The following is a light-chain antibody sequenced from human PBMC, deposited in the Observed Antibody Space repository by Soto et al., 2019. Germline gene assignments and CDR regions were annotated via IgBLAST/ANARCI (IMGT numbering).Light chain of an antibody. V-gene: IGKV3-20*01. CDR3: QQYVSSPT. J-gene: IGKJ1*01. CDR2: DVS. Sequence: EIVLTQSPGTLSLSPGERATLSCRSSQSVSSNYLAWYQQKPDLPPRLLIYDVSGRATGIPDRFSGSGSGTDCTLPISRLEPEDFAVYYFQQYVSSPTFGQGTKGEIK. CDR1: QSVSSNY.